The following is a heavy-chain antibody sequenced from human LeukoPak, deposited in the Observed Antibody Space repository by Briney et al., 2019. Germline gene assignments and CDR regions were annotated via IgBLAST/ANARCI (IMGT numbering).Heavy chain of an antibody. CDR2: INEDESEK. Sequence: GGSLRLSCAASGITSNNYWMAWVRQAPGKGLEWMANINEDESEKYYVDSVRGRFTISRDNAKNSLYLHMNNLRAEDTAVYFCVRGLFYFDSWGQGTLVTVSS. J-gene: IGHJ4*02. V-gene: IGHV3-7*01. CDR3: VRGLFYFDS. CDR1: GITSNNYW.